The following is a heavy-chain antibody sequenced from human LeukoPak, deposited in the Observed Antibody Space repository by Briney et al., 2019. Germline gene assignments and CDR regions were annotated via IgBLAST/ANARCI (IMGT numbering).Heavy chain of an antibody. CDR2: IYYSGST. D-gene: IGHD3-22*01. V-gene: IGHV4-59*12. J-gene: IGHJ4*02. Sequence: PSETLSLTCTVSGGSISSYYWSWIRQPPGKGLEWIGYIYYSGSTNYNPSLKSRVTISVDTSKTQFSLKLSSVTAADTAVYYCARETYYYDSSGYYSLFDYWGQGTLVTVSS. CDR3: ARETYYYDSSGYYSLFDY. CDR1: GGSISSYY.